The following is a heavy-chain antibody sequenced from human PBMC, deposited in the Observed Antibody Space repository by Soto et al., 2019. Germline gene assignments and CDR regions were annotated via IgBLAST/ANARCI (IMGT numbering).Heavy chain of an antibody. Sequence: QVQLVESGGGVVQPGRSLRLSCAASGFTFSSFGMHWVRQTPGKGLEWVAVISYDGSNKYYADSVKGRFTISRDNSKNTLYLQMNSLRAEDTAVYYCAHLAAAGRDGELFDYWGQGTLVTVSS. CDR1: GFTFSSFG. CDR2: ISYDGSNK. J-gene: IGHJ4*02. D-gene: IGHD6-13*01. CDR3: AHLAAAGRDGELFDY. V-gene: IGHV3-30*03.